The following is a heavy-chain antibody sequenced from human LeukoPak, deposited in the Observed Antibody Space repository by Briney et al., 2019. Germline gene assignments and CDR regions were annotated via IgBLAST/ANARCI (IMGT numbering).Heavy chain of an antibody. Sequence: GGSLRLSCAASGFTFSSYGMHWVRQAPGKGLEWVAVIWYDGSNKYYADSVKGRFTISRDNSKNTLYLQMNSLRAEDTAVYHCAKDPTRYGPYISSSVDYWGQGTLVTVSS. J-gene: IGHJ4*02. V-gene: IGHV3-33*06. D-gene: IGHD6-6*01. CDR3: AKDPTRYGPYISSSVDY. CDR1: GFTFSSYG. CDR2: IWYDGSNK.